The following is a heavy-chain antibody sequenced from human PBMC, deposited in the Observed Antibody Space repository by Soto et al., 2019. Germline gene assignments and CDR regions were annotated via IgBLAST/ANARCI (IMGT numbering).Heavy chain of an antibody. CDR2: ISSSSSTI. CDR3: ARDLIRPYYYYYYMDV. V-gene: IGHV3-48*01. Sequence: GGSLRLSCAASGFTFSSYSMNWVRQAPGKGLEWVSYISSSSSTIYYADSVKGRFTISRDNAKNSLYLQMNSLRAEDTAVYYCARDLIRPYYYYYYMDVWGKGTTVTVSS. CDR1: GFTFSSYS. J-gene: IGHJ6*03. D-gene: IGHD3-22*01.